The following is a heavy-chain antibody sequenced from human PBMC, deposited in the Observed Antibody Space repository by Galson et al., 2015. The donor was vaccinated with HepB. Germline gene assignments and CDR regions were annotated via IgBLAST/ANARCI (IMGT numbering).Heavy chain of an antibody. Sequence: SVKVSCKASGGTFSSYTISWVRQAPGQGLEWMGRIIPILGIANYAQKFQGRVTITADKSTSTAYMELSSLRSEDTAVYYCARAPTVPRGYFDYWGQGTLVTVSS. CDR2: IIPILGIA. D-gene: IGHD4-17*01. J-gene: IGHJ4*02. CDR3: ARAPTVPRGYFDY. CDR1: GGTFSSYT. V-gene: IGHV1-69*02.